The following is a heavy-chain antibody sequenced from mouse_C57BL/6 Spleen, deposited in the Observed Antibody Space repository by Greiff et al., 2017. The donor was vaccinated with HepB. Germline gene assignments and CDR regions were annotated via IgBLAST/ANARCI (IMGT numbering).Heavy chain of an antibody. V-gene: IGHV5-4*01. CDR2: ISDGGSYT. CDR1: GFTFSSYA. Sequence: EVQLVESGGGLVKPGGSLKLSCAASGFTFSSYAMSWVRQTPEKRLEWVATISDGGSYTYYPDNVKGRFTISRDNAKNNLYLQMSHLKSEDTAMYYCARDLIYYYGSSYGYFDYWGQGTTLTVSS. D-gene: IGHD1-1*01. CDR3: ARDLIYYYGSSYGYFDY. J-gene: IGHJ2*01.